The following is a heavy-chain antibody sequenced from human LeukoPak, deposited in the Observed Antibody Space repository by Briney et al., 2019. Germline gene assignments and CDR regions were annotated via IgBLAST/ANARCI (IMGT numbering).Heavy chain of an antibody. CDR3: ARDSTEYYDFWSGYSDY. J-gene: IGHJ4*02. D-gene: IGHD3-3*01. CDR2: IRYDGSNK. V-gene: IGHV3-30*02. Sequence: QAGGSLRLSCAASGFTFSSYGMHWVRQAPGKGLEWVAFIRYDGSNKYYADSVKGRFTISRDNSKNTLYLQMNSLRAEDTAVYYCARDSTEYYDFWSGYSDYWGQGALVTVSS. CDR1: GFTFSSYG.